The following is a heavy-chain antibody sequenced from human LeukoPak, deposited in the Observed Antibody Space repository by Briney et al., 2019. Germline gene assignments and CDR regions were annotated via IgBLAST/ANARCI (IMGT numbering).Heavy chain of an antibody. D-gene: IGHD3-10*01. Sequence: ASVKVSCKASGYTFTSYDINWVRQATGQGLEWMGWMNPNSGNTGYAQKFQGRVTMTRNTSISTAYMELNSLRSEDTAVYYCARGRRKETMVRGVIINPFDYWGQGTLVTVSS. CDR3: ARGRRKETMVRGVIINPFDY. CDR1: GYTFTSYD. J-gene: IGHJ4*02. V-gene: IGHV1-8*01. CDR2: MNPNSGNT.